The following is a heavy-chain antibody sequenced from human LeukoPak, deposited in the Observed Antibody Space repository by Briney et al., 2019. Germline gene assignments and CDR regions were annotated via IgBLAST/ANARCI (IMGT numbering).Heavy chain of an antibody. CDR1: GGTFSSYA. CDR3: ATTPGKLWFGELSR. Sequence: SVKVSCKASGGTFSSYAISWVRQAPGQGLEWMGGIIPIFGTANYAQKFQARVTITADESTSTAYMELSSLRSEDTAVYYCATTPGKLWFGELSRWGQGTLVTVSS. J-gene: IGHJ4*02. CDR2: IIPIFGTA. D-gene: IGHD3-10*01. V-gene: IGHV1-69*13.